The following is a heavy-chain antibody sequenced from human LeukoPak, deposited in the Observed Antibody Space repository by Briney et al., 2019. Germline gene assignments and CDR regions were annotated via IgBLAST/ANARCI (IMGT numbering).Heavy chain of an antibody. Sequence: SMKVSCKASGGTFSSYAISWVRQAPGQGLEWMGRIIPIFGIANYAQKFQGRVTITADKSTSTAYMELSSLRSEDTAVYYCARVGFLGSSEIDYWGQGTLVTVSS. CDR1: GGTFSSYA. CDR2: IIPIFGIA. CDR3: ARVGFLGSSEIDY. V-gene: IGHV1-69*04. D-gene: IGHD6-6*01. J-gene: IGHJ4*02.